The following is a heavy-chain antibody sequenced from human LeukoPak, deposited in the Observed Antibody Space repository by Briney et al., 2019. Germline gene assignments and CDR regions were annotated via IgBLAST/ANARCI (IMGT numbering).Heavy chain of an antibody. Sequence: SETLSLTCAVYGGSFSGYYWSWIRQPPRKGLEWIGEINHSGSTNYNPSLKSRVTISVDTSKNQFSLKLSSVTAADTAVYYCARERAMYYDILTGYYYYYYGMDVWGQGTTATVSS. V-gene: IGHV4-34*01. CDR1: GGSFSGYY. CDR3: ARERAMYYDILTGYYYYYYGMDV. D-gene: IGHD3-9*01. J-gene: IGHJ6*02. CDR2: INHSGST.